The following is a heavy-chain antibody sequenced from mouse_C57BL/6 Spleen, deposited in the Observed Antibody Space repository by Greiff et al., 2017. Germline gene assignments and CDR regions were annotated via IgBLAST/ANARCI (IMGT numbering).Heavy chain of an antibody. V-gene: IGHV2-2*01. CDR2: IWSGGST. Sequence: VQVVESGPGLVQPSQSLSITCTVSGFSLTSYCVHWVRQSPGKGLEWLGVIWSGGSTDYNAAFISRLSISKDNSKSQVFFKMNSLQADDTAIYYCARTGLGSGLYYFDYWGQGTTLTVSS. D-gene: IGHD3-2*02. CDR1: GFSLTSYC. CDR3: ARTGLGSGLYYFDY. J-gene: IGHJ2*01.